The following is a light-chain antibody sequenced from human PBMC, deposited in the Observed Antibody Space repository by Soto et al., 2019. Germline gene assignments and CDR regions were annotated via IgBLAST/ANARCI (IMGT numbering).Light chain of an antibody. CDR3: SSYTSSSTYV. CDR2: EVS. Sequence: QSALTQPASVSGSPGQSITISCTGTSSDVGGYNYVSWYQQHPGKAPKLMIYEVSNRPSGVSNRFSGSKSGNTAFLTISGLQAEEEADYCCSSYTSSSTYVFGTGTKLTVL. V-gene: IGLV2-14*01. CDR1: SSDVGGYNY. J-gene: IGLJ1*01.